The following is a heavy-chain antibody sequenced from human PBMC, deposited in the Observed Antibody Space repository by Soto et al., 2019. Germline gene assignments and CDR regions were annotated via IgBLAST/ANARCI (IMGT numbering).Heavy chain of an antibody. CDR2: IYYSGST. V-gene: IGHV4-39*01. J-gene: IGHJ2*01. CDR1: GGSISSSSYY. CDR3: ARLKPNYWHFDL. Sequence: QLQLQESGPGLVKPSETLSLTCTVSGGSISSSSYYWGWIRQPPGKGLEWIGSIYYSGSTYYNPSLKSRVTISVDTSKNQFSLKVSSVTAADTAVYYCARLKPNYWHFDLWGRGTLVTVSS.